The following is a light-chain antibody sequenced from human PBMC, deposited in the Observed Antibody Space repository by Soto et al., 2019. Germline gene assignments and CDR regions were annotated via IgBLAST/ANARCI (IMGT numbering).Light chain of an antibody. J-gene: IGKJ4*01. V-gene: IGKV3-11*01. CDR2: DTS. CDR1: QSVNTF. CDR3: QQRSNWPLT. Sequence: EIVLTQSPATLSLSPGERATLSCRASQSVNTFLAWYQQKPGQSPRLLIYDTSFRATGIPTRFSGSGSGTGFSLTISSLEPEYFAIYYCQQRSNWPLTFCGGTKVEIK.